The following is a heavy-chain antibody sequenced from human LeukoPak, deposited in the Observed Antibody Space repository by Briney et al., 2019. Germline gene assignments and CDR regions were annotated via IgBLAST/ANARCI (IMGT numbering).Heavy chain of an antibody. CDR3: AKDWGTTRYYRGGFFDH. CDR1: GFPFSQTG. V-gene: IGHV3-33*06. Sequence: GRSLTLSCAASGFPFSQTGIHWVRQAPGKGLEWVTLIYYDGSNQFYADSVRGRFTISRDNSKNTVFLQMNSLRDEDTAMYYCAKDWGTTRYYRGGFFDHWGPGALVTVSS. D-gene: IGHD2/OR15-2a*01. J-gene: IGHJ4*02. CDR2: IYYDGSNQ.